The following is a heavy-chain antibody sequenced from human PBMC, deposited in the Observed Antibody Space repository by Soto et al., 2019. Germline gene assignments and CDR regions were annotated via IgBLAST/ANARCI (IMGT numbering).Heavy chain of an antibody. D-gene: IGHD2-2*01. V-gene: IGHV3-7*01. J-gene: IGHJ5*02. Sequence: GGSLRLSCAASGFTFSSYWMSWVRQAPGKGLEWVANIKQDGSEKYYVDSVKGRFTISRDNAKNSLYLQMNSLRAEDTAVYYCARGDQLPEYNWFDPWGQGTLVTVSS. CDR1: GFTFSSYW. CDR2: IKQDGSEK. CDR3: ARGDQLPEYNWFDP.